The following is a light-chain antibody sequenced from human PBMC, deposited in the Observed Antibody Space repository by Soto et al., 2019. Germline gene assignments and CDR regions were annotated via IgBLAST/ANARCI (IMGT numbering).Light chain of an antibody. CDR2: GAS. CDR1: QSVTSSY. V-gene: IGKV3-20*01. CDR3: QQYGGSPPIT. Sequence: EIVLTQSPGTLSLSPGERATLSCRASQSVTSSYLAWNQQKPGQAPSLLIYGASSRATGIPDRFSGSGSGTDFTLTISRLEPEDFAVYYCQQYGGSPPITFGQGTRLEIK. J-gene: IGKJ5*01.